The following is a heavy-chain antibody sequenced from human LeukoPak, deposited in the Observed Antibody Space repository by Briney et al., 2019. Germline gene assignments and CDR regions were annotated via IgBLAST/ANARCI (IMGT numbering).Heavy chain of an antibody. V-gene: IGHV3-9*01. D-gene: IGHD2-21*02. Sequence: GGSLRLSCAASGFTFDDYAMHWVRQAPGKGLEWVSGISWNSGSIGYADSVKGRFTISRDNAKNSLYLQMNSLRAEDTALYYCAKDMVSGKYYYYYGMDVWGQGTTVTVSS. J-gene: IGHJ6*02. CDR3: AKDMVSGKYYYYYGMDV. CDR1: GFTFDDYA. CDR2: ISWNSGSI.